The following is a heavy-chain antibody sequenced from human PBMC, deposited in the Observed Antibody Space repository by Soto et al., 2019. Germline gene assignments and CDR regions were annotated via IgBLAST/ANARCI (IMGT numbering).Heavy chain of an antibody. V-gene: IGHV4-59*01. D-gene: IGHD2-8*01. CDR2: IYYSGST. J-gene: IGHJ6*02. CDR3: AKTLGYCTNGVCYPDYYYYGMDV. CDR1: GGSISSYY. Sequence: SETLSLTCTVSGGSISSYYWSWIRQPPGKGLEWIGYIYYSGSTNYNPSLKSRVTISVDTSKNQFSLKLSSVTAADTAVYYCAKTLGYCTNGVCYPDYYYYGMDVWGQGTTVTVSS.